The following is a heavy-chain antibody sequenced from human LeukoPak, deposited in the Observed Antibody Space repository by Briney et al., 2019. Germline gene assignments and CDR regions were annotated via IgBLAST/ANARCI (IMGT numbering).Heavy chain of an antibody. Sequence: ASVRVSCKASGYTFTSYDINWVRQATGQGLEWMGWMNPNSGHTDYAQKFQGRVTMTRNTSISTAYMELSSLRSEDTAVYYCAISSDSNSSPHFDYWGQGSLVSVSS. V-gene: IGHV1-8*01. CDR3: AISSDSNSSPHFDY. CDR1: GYTFTSYD. D-gene: IGHD6-6*01. J-gene: IGHJ4*02. CDR2: MNPNSGHT.